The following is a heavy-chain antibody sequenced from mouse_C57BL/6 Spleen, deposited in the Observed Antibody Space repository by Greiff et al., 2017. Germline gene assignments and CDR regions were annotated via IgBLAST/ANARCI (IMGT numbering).Heavy chain of an antibody. V-gene: IGHV1-39*01. D-gene: IGHD2-3*01. Sequence: LQQSGPELVKPGASVKISCKASGYSFTDYNMNWVKQRNGKSLEWIGLISHNYGTTSYNQKFKGKATLTVDQSSSTAYMQLNSLTSEDTAVYYCARQEKWLLPYFEFWGQGTTLTVSS. CDR2: ISHNYGTT. CDR1: GYSFTDYN. J-gene: IGHJ2*01. CDR3: ARQEKWLLPYFEF.